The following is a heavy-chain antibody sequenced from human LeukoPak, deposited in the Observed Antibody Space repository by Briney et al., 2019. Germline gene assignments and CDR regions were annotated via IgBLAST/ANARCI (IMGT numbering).Heavy chain of an antibody. CDR3: ARASSSSWPFDY. V-gene: IGHV4-4*08. J-gene: IGHJ4*02. CDR2: IYTSGST. CDR1: GGSISSYY. Sequence: SETLSLTCTVSGGSISSYYWSWIRQPPGKGLEWIGRIYTSGSTNYNPSLKSRVTISVDTSKNQFSLKLSSVTAADTAVYYCARASSSSWPFDYWGQGALVTVSS. D-gene: IGHD6-13*01.